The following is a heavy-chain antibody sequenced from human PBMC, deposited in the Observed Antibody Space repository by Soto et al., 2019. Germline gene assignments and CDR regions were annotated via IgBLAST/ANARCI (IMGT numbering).Heavy chain of an antibody. V-gene: IGHV4-39*01. CDR3: MLGSGWKDFDY. D-gene: IGHD3-22*01. CDR1: GGSISSSSYY. J-gene: IGHJ4*02. CDR2: TYYSGST. Sequence: ASETLSLTCTVSGGSISSSSYYWGWIRQPPGKGLEWIGSTYYSGSTYYNPSLKSRVTISVDTSKNQFSLKLSSVTAADTAVYYCMLGSGWKDFDYWGQGTLVTVSS.